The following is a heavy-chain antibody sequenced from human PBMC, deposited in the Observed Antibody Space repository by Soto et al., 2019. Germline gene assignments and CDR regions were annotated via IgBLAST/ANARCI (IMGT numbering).Heavy chain of an antibody. CDR2: IIPIFGTA. Sequence: QVQLVQSGAGVKKPGSSVKVSCKASGGTFSSYAISWVRQAPGQGLEWMGGIIPIFGTANYAQKFQGRVTITADESTSTAYLELSSPRSEYTAVYYCSRSRYSDWNFDYWGQGTLVTVSS. D-gene: IGHD6-13*01. CDR1: GGTFSSYA. J-gene: IGHJ4*02. V-gene: IGHV1-69*12. CDR3: SRSRYSDWNFDY.